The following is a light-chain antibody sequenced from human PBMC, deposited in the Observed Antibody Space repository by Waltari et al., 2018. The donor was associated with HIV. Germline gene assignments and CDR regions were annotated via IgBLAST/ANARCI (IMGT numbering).Light chain of an antibody. CDR1: RTNLGVNS. CDR3: AAWDDSLIGHV. Sequence: QSVLTPPPSASGTPGQRVAIPCSGSRTNLGVNSVTWSQQLPGPAPKPLIYNNDQRPSGVPDRFSGSKSGTSASLAISGLQSEDEADYYCAAWDDSLIGHVFGSGTRVTVL. V-gene: IGLV1-44*01. J-gene: IGLJ1*01. CDR2: NND.